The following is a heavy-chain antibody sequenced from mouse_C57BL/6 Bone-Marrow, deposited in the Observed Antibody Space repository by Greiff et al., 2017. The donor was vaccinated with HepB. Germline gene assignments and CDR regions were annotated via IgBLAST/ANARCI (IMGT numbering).Heavy chain of an antibody. Sequence: LQESGAELMKPGASVKLSCKATGYTFTGYWIEWVKQRPGHGLEWIGEILPGSGSTNYNVKFKGKATFTADTSSNTAYTQLSSLTTEDSAIYYCARANFPYWGQGTTLTVSS. CDR1: GYTFTGYW. CDR3: ARANFPY. CDR2: ILPGSGST. J-gene: IGHJ2*01. V-gene: IGHV1-9*01.